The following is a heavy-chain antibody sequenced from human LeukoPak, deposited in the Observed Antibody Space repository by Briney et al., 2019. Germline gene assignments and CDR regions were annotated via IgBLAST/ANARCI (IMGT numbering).Heavy chain of an antibody. Sequence: GRSLRLSCAASGFTFSSYGMHWVRQAPGKGLEWVAVIWYDGSNDHYANSVKGRFTISRDNSKNTLYLQMNSLRAEDTAVYFCARKNTQDAFDIWGQGTMVTVSS. D-gene: IGHD2-15*01. J-gene: IGHJ3*02. CDR1: GFTFSSYG. CDR2: IWYDGSND. V-gene: IGHV3-33*01. CDR3: ARKNTQDAFDI.